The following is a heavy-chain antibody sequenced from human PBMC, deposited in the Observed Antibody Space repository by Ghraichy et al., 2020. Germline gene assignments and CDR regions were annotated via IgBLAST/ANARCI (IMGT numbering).Heavy chain of an antibody. J-gene: IGHJ4*02. Sequence: SQTLSLTCAISGDSVSNNSAAWNWIRQSPSRGLQWLGRTYYRSKYYHDYAVSVRSRITINPDTSKNQFSLQLNSVTPEDTAVYYCVRELWSPGVYYFDYWGQGTLVTVSS. CDR1: GDSVSNNSAA. V-gene: IGHV6-1*01. CDR3: VRELWSPGVYYFDY. CDR2: TYYRSKYYH. D-gene: IGHD5-18*01.